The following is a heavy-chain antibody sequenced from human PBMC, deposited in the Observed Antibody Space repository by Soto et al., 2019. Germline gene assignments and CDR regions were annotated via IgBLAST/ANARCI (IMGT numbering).Heavy chain of an antibody. CDR3: ARTLAAAAYYYYYGMDV. J-gene: IGHJ6*02. Sequence: EVQLVESGGGWVRPGGSLRLSCAASGFTFSGYTMNWVRQAPGKGLEWVSYITSSGSTIYYADSVKGRFTISRDNAKNSLYLQMNSLRDEDTAVYYCARTLAAAAYYYYYGMDVWGQGTTVTVSS. CDR1: GFTFSGYT. V-gene: IGHV3-48*02. D-gene: IGHD6-13*01. CDR2: ITSSGSTI.